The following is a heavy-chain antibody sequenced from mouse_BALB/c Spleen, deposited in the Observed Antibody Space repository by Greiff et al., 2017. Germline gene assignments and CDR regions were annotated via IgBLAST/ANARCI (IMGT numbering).Heavy chain of an antibody. CDR1: GFTFSSYA. CDR3: ARQEVFDY. V-gene: IGHV5-9-3*01. J-gene: IGHJ2*01. CDR2: ISSGGSYT. Sequence: EVKLMESGGGLVKPGGSLKLSCAASGFTFSSYAMSWVRQTPEKRLEWVATISSGGSYTYYPDSVKGRFTISRDNAKNTLYLQMSSLRSEDTAMYYCARQEVFDYWGQGTTLTVSS.